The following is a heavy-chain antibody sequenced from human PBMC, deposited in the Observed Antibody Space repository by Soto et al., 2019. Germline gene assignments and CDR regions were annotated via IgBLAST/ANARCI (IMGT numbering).Heavy chain of an antibody. D-gene: IGHD2-2*02. V-gene: IGHV1-18*01. Sequence: QVQLVQSGAEVKKPGASVKVSCKASGYTFTSYGISWARQAPGQGLEWMGWISAYNGNTNYAQKLQGRVTMTTDTSRSTAYVELRSLRSDDTAVYYCARETEVVPAAIGVDYYYYGMDVWGQGTTVTVSS. CDR3: ARETEVVPAAIGVDYYYYGMDV. CDR1: GYTFTSYG. CDR2: ISAYNGNT. J-gene: IGHJ6*02.